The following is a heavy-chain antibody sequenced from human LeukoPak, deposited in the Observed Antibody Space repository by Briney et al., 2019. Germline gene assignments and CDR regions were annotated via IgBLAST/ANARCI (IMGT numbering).Heavy chain of an antibody. V-gene: IGHV4-39*07. D-gene: IGHD2-15*01. J-gene: IGHJ3*02. Sequence: PSETLSLTCSVSGGSISLSYYYWGWIRQPPGKALEWIGSVYYSGATYYSPSLKSRVTISVDTSKNQFSLKLSSVTAADTAIYYCARAGCSGGSCYESRGAFDIWGQGTMVTVSS. CDR3: ARAGCSGGSCYESRGAFDI. CDR1: GGSISLSYYY. CDR2: VYYSGAT.